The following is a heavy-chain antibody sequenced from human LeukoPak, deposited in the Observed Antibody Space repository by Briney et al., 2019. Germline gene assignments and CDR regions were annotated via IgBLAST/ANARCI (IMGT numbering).Heavy chain of an antibody. V-gene: IGHV3-74*01. CDR2: INSDGSST. Sequence: GGSLRLSCAASGFTFSSYWMHWVRQAPGKGLVWVSRINSDGSSTSYADSVKGRFTISRDNAKNTLYLQMNSLRAEDTAVYYWAGDQTVGYDVFNSGGRETLVTVPS. D-gene: IGHD4-23*01. J-gene: IGHJ2*01. CDR3: AGDQTVGYDVFNS. CDR1: GFTFSSYW.